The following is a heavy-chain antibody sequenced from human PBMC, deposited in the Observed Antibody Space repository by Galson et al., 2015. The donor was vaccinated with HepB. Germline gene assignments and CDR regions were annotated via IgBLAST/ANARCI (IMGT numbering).Heavy chain of an antibody. CDR2: ISSSSSYI. Sequence: SLRLSCAASGFTFSSYSMNWVRQAPGKGLEWVSSISSSSSYIYYADSVKGRFTISRDNAKNSLYLQMNSLRAEDTAVYYCARPSYDYVWGSYRYTVRGGFDYWGQGTLVTVSS. CDR3: ARPSYDYVWGSYRYTVRGGFDY. CDR1: GFTFSSYS. D-gene: IGHD3-16*02. J-gene: IGHJ4*02. V-gene: IGHV3-21*01.